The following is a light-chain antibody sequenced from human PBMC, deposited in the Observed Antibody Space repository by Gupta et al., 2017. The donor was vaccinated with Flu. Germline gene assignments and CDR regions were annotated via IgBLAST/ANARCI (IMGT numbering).Light chain of an antibody. J-gene: IGLJ2*01. CDR2: RSN. V-gene: IGLV1-47*01. Sequence: RGTSACAGGNSNIGINYVSWYQQLPGAAPKLLIYRSNHRPSGVPDRFSGSKSDTSASLAIIGLRSEDEADYYCAAWDDSRSGVVFGGGTKLTVL. CDR3: AAWDDSRSGVV. CDR1: NSNIGINY.